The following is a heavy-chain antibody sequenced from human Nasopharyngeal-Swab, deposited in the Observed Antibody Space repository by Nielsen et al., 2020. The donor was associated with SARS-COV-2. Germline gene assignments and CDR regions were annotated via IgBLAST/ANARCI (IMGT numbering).Heavy chain of an antibody. CDR1: GFTVSSNY. CDR2: IYSGGST. J-gene: IGHJ3*02. D-gene: IGHD3-9*01. CDR3: ARALLRFFDWLTNGGAFDI. Sequence: GGSLRLSCAASGFTVSSNYMSWVRQAPGKGLEWVSVIYSGGSTYYADTVKGRFTISRDNSKNTPYLQMNSLRAEDTAVYYCARALLRFFDWLTNGGAFDIWGQGTMVTVSS. V-gene: IGHV3-53*01.